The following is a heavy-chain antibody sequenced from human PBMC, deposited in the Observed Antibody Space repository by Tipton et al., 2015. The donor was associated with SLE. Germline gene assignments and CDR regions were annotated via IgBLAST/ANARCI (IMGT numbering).Heavy chain of an antibody. Sequence: SLRLSCAGSGFSFADYWMSWVRQSPGKGLEWVASVKQDESEKYYVDSVKGRFTISRDDAKNTLYLQMNSLGAEDTAVYYCGRVLSSDSLGIDYWGQGTLVTVSS. CDR3: GRVLSSDSLGIDY. J-gene: IGHJ4*02. D-gene: IGHD2-15*01. CDR2: VKQDESEK. CDR1: GFSFADYW. V-gene: IGHV3-7*01.